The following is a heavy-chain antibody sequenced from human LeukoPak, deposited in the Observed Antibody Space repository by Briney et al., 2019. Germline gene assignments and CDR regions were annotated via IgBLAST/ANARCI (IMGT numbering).Heavy chain of an antibody. CDR1: GGSMSSYY. D-gene: IGHD2-2*03. Sequence: PSETLSLTCTVSGGSMSSYYWSWIRQPPGKGLEWNGYIYYSGSTNYNPSLKSRVTISVDTSKNQCSLKLRSVTAADTAVYYCARDGGYCSSTNCYDYWGQGTLVTVSS. J-gene: IGHJ4*02. V-gene: IGHV4-59*01. CDR2: IYYSGST. CDR3: ARDGGYCSSTNCYDY.